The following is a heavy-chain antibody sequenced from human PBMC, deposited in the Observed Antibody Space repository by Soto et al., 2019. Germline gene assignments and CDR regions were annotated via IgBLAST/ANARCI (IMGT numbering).Heavy chain of an antibody. J-gene: IGHJ4*02. CDR3: AISHIWFGELQIDY. CDR1: GYTFTSYD. CDR2: MNPNSGNT. V-gene: IGHV1-8*01. Sequence: ASVKVSCKASGYTFTSYDINWVRQATGQGLEWMGWMNPNSGNTGYAQKFQGRVTMTRNTSISTAYMELSSLRSEDTAVYYCAISHIWFGELQIDYWGQGTLVTVSS. D-gene: IGHD3-10*01.